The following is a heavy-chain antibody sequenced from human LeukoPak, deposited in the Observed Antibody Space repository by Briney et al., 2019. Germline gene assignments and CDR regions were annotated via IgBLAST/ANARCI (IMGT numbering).Heavy chain of an antibody. CDR1: GGSMSTYY. CDR2: VYYTGNT. D-gene: IGHD2-15*01. J-gene: IGHJ4*02. CDR3: ARHSRVVTFDH. Sequence: PSETLSLTCTVSGGSMSTYYHSWIRQSPGKGLEWIGYVYYTGNTNYSPSLKSRVTISVDTSKSQLSLRLSSVTAADTAVYYCARHSRVVTFDHWGQGILVTVSS. V-gene: IGHV4-59*08.